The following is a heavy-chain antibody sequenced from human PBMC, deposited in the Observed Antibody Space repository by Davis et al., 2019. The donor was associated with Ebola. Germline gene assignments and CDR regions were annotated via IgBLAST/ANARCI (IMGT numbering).Heavy chain of an antibody. Sequence: LSLTCAVYGGSFSGYYMSWIRQAPGKGLEWVSYISSSGSTIYYADSVKGRFTISRDNAKNSLYLQMNSLRAEDTAVYYCARGEGDYETFYYYYGMDVWGQGTTVTVSS. CDR1: GGSFSGYY. CDR3: ARGEGDYETFYYYYGMDV. J-gene: IGHJ6*02. CDR2: ISSSGSTI. D-gene: IGHD4-17*01. V-gene: IGHV3-11*01.